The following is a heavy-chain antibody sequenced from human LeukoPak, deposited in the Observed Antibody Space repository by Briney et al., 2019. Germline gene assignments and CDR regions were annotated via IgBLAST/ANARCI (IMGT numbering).Heavy chain of an antibody. CDR1: GFTFSSSW. D-gene: IGHD3-10*01. CDR3: ARVVGYYGSGNYYFDS. J-gene: IGHJ4*02. Sequence: PGGSLRLSCAASGFTFSSSWMSWVRQAPGKGLEWLANIKHDGSEEFYVDSLKGRFTISRDNAKNSIYLQMNSLRAEDTAAYFCARVVGYYGSGNYYFDSWGQGTLVTVSS. V-gene: IGHV3-7*02. CDR2: IKHDGSEE.